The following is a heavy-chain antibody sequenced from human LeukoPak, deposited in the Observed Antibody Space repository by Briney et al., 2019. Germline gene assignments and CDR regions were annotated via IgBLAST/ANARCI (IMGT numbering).Heavy chain of an antibody. Sequence: GGSLRLSCAASGFTFDDYAMHWVRQAPGKGLEWVSGISWNSGSIGYADSVKGRFTISRDNARNSLYLQMNSLRAEDTALYYCAKALGGGFGELGYWGQGTLVTVSS. V-gene: IGHV3-9*01. CDR2: ISWNSGSI. D-gene: IGHD3-10*01. CDR1: GFTFDDYA. J-gene: IGHJ4*02. CDR3: AKALGGGFGELGY.